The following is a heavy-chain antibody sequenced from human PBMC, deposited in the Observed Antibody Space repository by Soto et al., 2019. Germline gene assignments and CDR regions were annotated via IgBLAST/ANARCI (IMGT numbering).Heavy chain of an antibody. Sequence: SETLSLTCTVSGGSISSYYWSWIRQPPGKGPEWIGYIYYSGSTNYNPSLKSRVTISVDTSKNQFSLKLSSVTAADTAVYYCARDRVLARRYTSSWYMVDYWGQGTLVT. CDR3: ARDRVLARRYTSSWYMVDY. CDR2: IYYSGST. V-gene: IGHV4-59*01. J-gene: IGHJ4*02. CDR1: GGSISSYY. D-gene: IGHD6-13*01.